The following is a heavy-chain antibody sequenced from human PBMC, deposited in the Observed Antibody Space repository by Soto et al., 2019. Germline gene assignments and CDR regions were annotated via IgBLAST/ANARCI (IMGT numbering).Heavy chain of an antibody. CDR2: IFYSGTT. Sequence: SETLSLTCTVSGNSISSDTYYWSWIRQLPGKGLEWIGYIFYSGTTYYNPSLKSRVTISLDTSNNQFSLKLSSVTAADTAVYYCARAAARGTETKGGNWLDTWGQGTLVTVS. J-gene: IGHJ5*02. D-gene: IGHD4-4*01. V-gene: IGHV4-31*03. CDR3: ARAAARGTETKGGNWLDT. CDR1: GNSISSDTYY.